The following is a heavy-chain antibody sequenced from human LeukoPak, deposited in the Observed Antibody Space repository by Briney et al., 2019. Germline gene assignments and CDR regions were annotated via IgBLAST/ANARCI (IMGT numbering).Heavy chain of an antibody. V-gene: IGHV4-39*01. J-gene: IGHJ4*02. D-gene: IGHD6-13*01. CDR2: IYYSGST. CDR3: ARRGIAAAGDDDY. CDR1: GGSISSSSYY. Sequence: SETLSLTCTVSGGSISSSSYYWGWIRQPPGKGLEWIGSIYYSGSTYYNPFLKSRVTISVDTSKNQFSLKLSSVTAADTAVYYCARRGIAAAGDDDYWGQGTLVTVSS.